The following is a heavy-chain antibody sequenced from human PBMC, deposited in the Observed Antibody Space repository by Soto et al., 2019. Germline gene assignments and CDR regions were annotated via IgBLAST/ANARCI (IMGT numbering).Heavy chain of an antibody. Sequence: QVQLQESGPGLVKPSETLSLTCTVSGGSISSYYWNWIRQPPGKRMEWIGCIHYRGSTNYNPSLKSRVTMSVDTSRNQFSLRLSSVTAADTAVYHCARSLYSTNWNWFDPWGQGTLVTVSS. J-gene: IGHJ5*02. CDR2: IHYRGST. D-gene: IGHD6-13*01. CDR3: ARSLYSTNWNWFDP. CDR1: GGSISSYY. V-gene: IGHV4-59*01.